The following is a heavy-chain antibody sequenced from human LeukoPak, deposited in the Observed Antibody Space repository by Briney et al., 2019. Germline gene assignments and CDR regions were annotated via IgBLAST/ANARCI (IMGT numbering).Heavy chain of an antibody. V-gene: IGHV3-48*03. Sequence: GGSLRLSCAASGFSFSSYEMNWVRQPPGKGMEWLSYMSSSDNTIKYAHSVKGRFTISRDNAKLSLYPQMSSLRPEDTAVYYCARGDGGYYYGMDVWGQGTTVTVS. CDR2: MSSSDNTI. CDR3: ARGDGGYYYGMDV. J-gene: IGHJ6*02. CDR1: GFSFSSYE.